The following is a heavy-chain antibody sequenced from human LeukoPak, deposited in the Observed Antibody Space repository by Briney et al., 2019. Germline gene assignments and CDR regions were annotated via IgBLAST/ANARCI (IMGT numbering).Heavy chain of an antibody. D-gene: IGHD6-19*01. CDR3: ARGIAVAGRYWYFDL. Sequence: ASVKVSCKASGYTFTSYGNSWVRQAPGQGLEWMGWISAYNGNTNYAQKLQGRVTMTTDTSTSTAYMELRSLRSDDTAVYYCARGIAVAGRYWYFDLWGRGTLVTVSS. J-gene: IGHJ2*01. V-gene: IGHV1-18*01. CDR1: GYTFTSYG. CDR2: ISAYNGNT.